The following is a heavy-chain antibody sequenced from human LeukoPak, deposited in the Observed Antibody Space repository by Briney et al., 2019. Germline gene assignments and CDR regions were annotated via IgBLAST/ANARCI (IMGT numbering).Heavy chain of an antibody. V-gene: IGHV3-9*01. CDR1: GFTFDDYA. CDR3: AKDRSLYGSGLLFDP. J-gene: IGHJ5*02. D-gene: IGHD3-10*01. CDR2: ISWNSGSI. Sequence: GGSVRLSCEASGFTFDDYAMHWVRQAPGKGLEWVAGISWNSGSIGYADSVKGRFTISRDNAKNSLYLQMNSLRAEDTALYYCAKDRSLYGSGLLFDPWGQGTLVTVSS.